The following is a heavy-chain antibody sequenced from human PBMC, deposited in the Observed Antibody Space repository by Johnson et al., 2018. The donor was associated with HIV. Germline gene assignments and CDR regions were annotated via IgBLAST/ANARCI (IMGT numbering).Heavy chain of an antibody. D-gene: IGHD6-19*01. V-gene: IGHV3-30*04. CDR1: GFTFSSYA. CDR2: ISYEGNNK. CDR3: AKDAGIAVAEGAFDI. Sequence: ESGGGVVQPGRSLRLSCAASGFTFSSYAMHWVRQAPGKGLEWVEVISYEGNNKYYADSVKGRFTISRDNSKNTLYLQRSRLRTEDTAVYYCAKDAGIAVAEGAFDIWGQGTMVTVSS. J-gene: IGHJ3*02.